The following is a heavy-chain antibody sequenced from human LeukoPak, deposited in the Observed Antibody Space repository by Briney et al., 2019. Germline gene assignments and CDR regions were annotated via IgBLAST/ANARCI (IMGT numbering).Heavy chain of an antibody. V-gene: IGHV1-46*01. D-gene: IGHD2-2*01. CDR2: INPSGGST. CDR1: GYTFTSYY. Sequence: ASVKVSCKASGYTFTSYYMHWVRQAPGQGLEWMGIINPSGGSTSYAQKFQGRVTMTRDTSTSTVYMELSSLRSEDTAVYYCARDIVVVPAATGGHNDPYYYYYYGMDVWGQGTTVTVSS. CDR3: ARDIVVVPAATGGHNDPYYYYYYGMDV. J-gene: IGHJ6*02.